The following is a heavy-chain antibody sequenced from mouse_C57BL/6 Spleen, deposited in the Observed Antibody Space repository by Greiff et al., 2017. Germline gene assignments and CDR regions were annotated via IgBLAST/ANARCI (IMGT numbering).Heavy chain of an antibody. CDR1: GYTFTSYW. V-gene: IGHV1-52*01. CDR3: ASGRLGNAMDY. J-gene: IGHJ4*01. CDR2: IDPSDSET. D-gene: IGHD4-1*01. Sequence: QVQLQQPGAELVRPGSSVKLSCKASGYTFTSYWMHWVKQRPIKGLEWIGNIDPSDSETHYNQKLKDKATLTVDKACSTAYMQLSSLSSEDAAVYCCASGRLGNAMDYWGQGTSVTVSS.